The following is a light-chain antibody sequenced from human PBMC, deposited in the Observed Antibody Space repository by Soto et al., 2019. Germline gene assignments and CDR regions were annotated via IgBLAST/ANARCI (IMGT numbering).Light chain of an antibody. Sequence: EIVLTQSPGTLSLSPGERATLSCRASQSVRSSELAWYQQKPGQAPRLLIYGASTRATAIPDRVSGSGSRTDFTLTISRLEPEDFAVYYCQQYGSSPLTFGGGTKVEFK. CDR1: QSVRSSE. CDR3: QQYGSSPLT. V-gene: IGKV3-20*01. J-gene: IGKJ4*01. CDR2: GAS.